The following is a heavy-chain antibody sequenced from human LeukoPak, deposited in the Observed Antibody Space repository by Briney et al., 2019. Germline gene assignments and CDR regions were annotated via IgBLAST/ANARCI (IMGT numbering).Heavy chain of an antibody. CDR1: GFTFSSYA. CDR3: ARGIAVAGSFDY. D-gene: IGHD6-19*01. J-gene: IGHJ4*02. V-gene: IGHV3-30*04. Sequence: GRSLRLSCAASGFTFSSYAMHWLRQAPGKGLEWVAVISYDGSNKYYADSVKGRFTISRDNSKNTLYLQMNSLRAEDTAVYYCARGIAVAGSFDYWGQGTLVTVSS. CDR2: ISYDGSNK.